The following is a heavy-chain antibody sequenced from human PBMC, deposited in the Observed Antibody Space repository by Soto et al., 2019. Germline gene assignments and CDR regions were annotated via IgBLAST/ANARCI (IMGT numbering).Heavy chain of an antibody. CDR1: GVSISSYY. J-gene: IGHJ4*01. CDR3: ARGVGATPNFDN. Sequence: PSETLSLTCTVSGVSISSYYWSWIRQPPGKGLEWIGYIFYSGSTNYNPSLKSRVTISVETSKNQFSLKLSSVTAADTAVYYCARGVGATPNFDNWGQGTLVIVSS. CDR2: IFYSGST. D-gene: IGHD1-26*01. V-gene: IGHV4-59*01.